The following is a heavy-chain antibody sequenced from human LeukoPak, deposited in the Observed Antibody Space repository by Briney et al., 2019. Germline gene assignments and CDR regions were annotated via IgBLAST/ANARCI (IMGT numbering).Heavy chain of an antibody. D-gene: IGHD6-19*01. CDR3: ARVAVADSGGSWGDFDYYGMDV. Sequence: SETLSLTCTVSGGSISSHYWSWIRQPAGKGREWIGRIYTSGSTNYNPPLKSRVTMSVDTSKNQFSLKLSSVTAADTAVYYCARVAVADSGGSWGDFDYYGMDVWGQGTTVTVSS. CDR2: IYTSGST. CDR1: GGSISSHY. V-gene: IGHV4-4*07. J-gene: IGHJ6*02.